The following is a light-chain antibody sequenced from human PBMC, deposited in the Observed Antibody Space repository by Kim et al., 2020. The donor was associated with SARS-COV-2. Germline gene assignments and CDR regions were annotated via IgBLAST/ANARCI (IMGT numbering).Light chain of an antibody. V-gene: IGKV3-20*01. CDR2: GAS. CDR3: QQYGSSPPYT. CDR1: QSVSSSY. Sequence: EIVLTQSPGTLSLSPGERATLSCRASQSVSSSYLAWYQQKPGQAPRLLIYGASSRATGIPDRFSGSGSGTDFTLTISRLEPEDFAVYYCQQYGSSPPYTFGQGTKLKI. J-gene: IGKJ2*01.